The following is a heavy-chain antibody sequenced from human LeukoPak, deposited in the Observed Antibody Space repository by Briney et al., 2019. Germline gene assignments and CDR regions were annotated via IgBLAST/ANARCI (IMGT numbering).Heavy chain of an antibody. J-gene: IGHJ6*03. V-gene: IGHV1-18*01. Sequence: ASVKVSCKASGYTFTSYGIIWVRQAPGQGLEWMGWISAYNGNTNYAQKLQGRVTMTTDTSTSTAYMELRSLRSDGTAVYYCARGGYCSGGSCSLSLYYYYYMDVWGKGTTVTVSS. CDR3: ARGGYCSGGSCSLSLYYYYYMDV. CDR2: ISAYNGNT. D-gene: IGHD2-15*01. CDR1: GYTFTSYG.